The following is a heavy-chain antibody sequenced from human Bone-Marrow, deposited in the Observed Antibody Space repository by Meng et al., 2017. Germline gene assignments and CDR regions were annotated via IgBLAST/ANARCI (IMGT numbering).Heavy chain of an antibody. V-gene: IGHV1-69*06. CDR1: GGTFSSYA. Sequence: VQLGESGGEVKKPGSSAKVSCKASGGTFSSYAISWVRQAPGQGLEWMGGIIPIFGTANYAQKFQGRVTITADKSTSTAYMELSGLRSEDTAVYYCARVVGYSGSYELDPWGQGTLVTVSS. D-gene: IGHD1-26*01. J-gene: IGHJ5*02. CDR3: ARVVGYSGSYELDP. CDR2: IIPIFGTA.